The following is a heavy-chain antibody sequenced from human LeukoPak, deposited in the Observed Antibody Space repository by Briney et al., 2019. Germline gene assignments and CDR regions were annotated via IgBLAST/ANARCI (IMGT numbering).Heavy chain of an antibody. V-gene: IGHV3-30*04. CDR1: GFTFSSYA. J-gene: IGHJ5*02. D-gene: IGHD2-2*02. CDR2: ISYDGSNK. CDR3: ARDRGVAVKGCSSTSCYTSWFDP. Sequence: GGSLRLSCAASGFTFSSYAMHWVRQAPGKGLEWVAVISYDGSNKYYADSVKGRFTISRDNSKNTLYLQMNSLSTEDTAVYYCARDRGVAVKGCSSTSCYTSWFDPWGQGTLVTVSS.